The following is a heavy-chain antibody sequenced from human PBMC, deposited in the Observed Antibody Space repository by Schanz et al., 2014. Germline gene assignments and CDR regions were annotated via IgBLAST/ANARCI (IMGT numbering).Heavy chain of an antibody. V-gene: IGHV3-23*04. J-gene: IGHJ4*02. CDR3: ARVQGYHDFWSGYYPPDY. D-gene: IGHD3-3*01. CDR2: ISGSGGDT. CDR1: GFTFSSYA. Sequence: EVQLVESGGGLVQPGGSLRLSCAASGFTFSSYAMSWVRQAPGKGLEWVSAISGSGGDTYYADSVKGRFTISRDNSKNTLYLQMNSLRAEDTAVYYCARVQGYHDFWSGYYPPDYWGQGTLVTVSS.